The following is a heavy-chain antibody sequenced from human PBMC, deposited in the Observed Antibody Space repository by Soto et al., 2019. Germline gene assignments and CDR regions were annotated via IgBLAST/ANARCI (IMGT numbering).Heavy chain of an antibody. CDR1: GFTFSSYA. Sequence: EVQLLESGGGLVQPGGSLRLSCAASGFTFSSYAMSWVRQAPGKGLEWVSAISGSGGSTYYAYSVKGRFTISRDNSKNTLYLPMNRLRAEDTAVYDCAKVPAGTGRYYWVQGTLVTVSS. D-gene: IGHD1-1*01. CDR2: ISGSGGST. J-gene: IGHJ4*02. V-gene: IGHV3-23*01. CDR3: AKVPAGTGRYY.